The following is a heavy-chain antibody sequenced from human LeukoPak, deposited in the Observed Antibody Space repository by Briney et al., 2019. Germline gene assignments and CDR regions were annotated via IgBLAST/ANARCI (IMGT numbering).Heavy chain of an antibody. Sequence: PGGSLRLSCAASGFTFSSYGMHWVRQAPGKGLEWVAVISYDGSNKYYADSVKGRFTISRDNSKNTLYLQMNSLRAEDTAVYYCAEDRDLDTIPGSWGQGTLVTVSS. CDR2: ISYDGSNK. CDR3: AEDRDLDTIPGS. CDR1: GFTFSSYG. V-gene: IGHV3-30*18. J-gene: IGHJ5*02. D-gene: IGHD5-12*01.